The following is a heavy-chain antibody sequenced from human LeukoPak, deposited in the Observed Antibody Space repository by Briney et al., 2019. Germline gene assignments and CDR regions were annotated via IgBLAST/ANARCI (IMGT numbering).Heavy chain of an antibody. Sequence: SVKVSCKASGGTFSSYAISWVRQAPGQGLEWMGGIIPIFGTANYAQKFQGRVTITADESTSTAYMELSSLRSEDTAVYYCARLGYCSSTSCSPEYWGQGTLVTVSS. V-gene: IGHV1-69*13. CDR2: IIPIFGTA. CDR1: GGTFSSYA. CDR3: ARLGYCSSTSCSPEY. J-gene: IGHJ4*02. D-gene: IGHD2-2*01.